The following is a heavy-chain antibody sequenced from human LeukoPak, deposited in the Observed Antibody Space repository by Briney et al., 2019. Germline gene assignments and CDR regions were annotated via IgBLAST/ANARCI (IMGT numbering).Heavy chain of an antibody. CDR2: IKSDGTST. D-gene: IGHD1-26*01. J-gene: IGHJ4*02. Sequence: PGGSLRLSCAASGFIFSSYWMHWVRQAPGKGQVWVSRIKSDGTSTNYADSVKGRFTISRDNAKNTLHLQMNSLRADDTAVYYCAKGGASLFDYWGQGTLVTVSS. CDR1: GFIFSSYW. CDR3: AKGGASLFDY. V-gene: IGHV3-74*01.